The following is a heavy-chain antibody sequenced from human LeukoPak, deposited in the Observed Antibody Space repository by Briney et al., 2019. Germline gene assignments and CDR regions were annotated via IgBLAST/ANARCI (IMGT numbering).Heavy chain of an antibody. J-gene: IGHJ4*02. V-gene: IGHV5-51*01. D-gene: IGHD4-17*01. CDR2: IYPGDSDT. CDR1: GYSFTSYW. CDR3: ATVRTYGDYAMNY. Sequence: GESLKISCKGSGYSFTSYWIGWVRQMPEKGLEWMGIIYPGDSDTRYSPSFQGQVTISADKSISTAYLQWSSLKASDTGMYYCATVRTYGDYAMNYWGQGTLVTVSS.